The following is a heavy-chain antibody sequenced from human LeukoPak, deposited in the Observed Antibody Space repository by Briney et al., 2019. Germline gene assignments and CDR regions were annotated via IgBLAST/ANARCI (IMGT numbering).Heavy chain of an antibody. CDR3: ANLGIAVANWFDP. Sequence: PGGSLRLSCAASGFTFSSYAMTWVRQAPGKGLEWVSTISGGGSTYYTDSVKGRFTISRDNSKNTLYLQMNSLRAEDTAVYYCANLGIAVANWFDPWGQGTLVTVSS. V-gene: IGHV3-23*01. CDR2: ISGGGST. CDR1: GFTFSSYA. D-gene: IGHD6-19*01. J-gene: IGHJ5*02.